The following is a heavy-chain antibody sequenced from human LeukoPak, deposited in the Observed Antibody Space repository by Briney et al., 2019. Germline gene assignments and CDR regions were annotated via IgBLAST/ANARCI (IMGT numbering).Heavy chain of an antibody. CDR1: GGTFSSYA. V-gene: IGHV1-69*13. D-gene: IGHD6-19*01. J-gene: IGHJ6*02. Sequence: SVKVSCKASGGTFSSYAISWVRQAPGQGLEWMGGIIPIFGTANCAQKFQGRVTITADESTSTAYMELSSLRSEDTAVYYCASCKWVGSGWTRYYYYYGMDVWGQGTTVTVSS. CDR3: ASCKWVGSGWTRYYYYYGMDV. CDR2: IIPIFGTA.